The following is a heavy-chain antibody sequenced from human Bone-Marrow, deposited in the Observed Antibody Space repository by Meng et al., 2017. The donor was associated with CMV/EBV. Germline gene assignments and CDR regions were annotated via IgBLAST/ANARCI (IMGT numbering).Heavy chain of an antibody. CDR3: AKGRVSTADGWDFDL. J-gene: IGHJ2*01. D-gene: IGHD5-18*01. CDR2: ISGSGAGT. Sequence: GCTFGTHAMSWVRQAAGKGLVGVSAISGSGAGTYYADSGKGRVTMSRDNYKNTLYLQMNRLTAEDTAIYCCAKGRVSTADGWDFDLWGRGTLVTVSS. CDR1: GCTFGTHA. V-gene: IGHV3-23*01.